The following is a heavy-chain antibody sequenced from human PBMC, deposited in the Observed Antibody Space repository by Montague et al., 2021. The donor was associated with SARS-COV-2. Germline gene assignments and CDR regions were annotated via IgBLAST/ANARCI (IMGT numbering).Heavy chain of an antibody. CDR1: GGSFSSYY. CDR2: IYDSGNI. J-gene: IGHJ4*02. CDR3: TRNMVY. V-gene: IGHV4-4*09. Sequence: SETLSLTCTVSGGSFSSYYWSWIRQSPGKGLEWIGYIYDSGNINYNPSLTSRGSISVDTSKSQFSLRLTSVTAADSASYYCTRNMVYWGEGVLVTVS. D-gene: IGHD3-10*01.